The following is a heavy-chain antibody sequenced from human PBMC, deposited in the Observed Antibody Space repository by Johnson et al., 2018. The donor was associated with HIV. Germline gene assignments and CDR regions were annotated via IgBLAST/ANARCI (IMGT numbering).Heavy chain of an antibody. D-gene: IGHD6-13*01. CDR2: IKSKTDGGTT. V-gene: IGHV3-15*01. J-gene: IGHJ3*01. Sequence: VQLVESGGGLVQPGGSLRLSCAASGFTCSNAWMSCVRQAPGKGLEWVGRIKSKTDGGTTDYAAPVKGRFTISIDDSKNTLYLQMNSLKTEDTAVYYCTTDGQQLPRTRSAFDLWGQGTMVTVSS. CDR1: GFTCSNAW. CDR3: TTDGQQLPRTRSAFDL.